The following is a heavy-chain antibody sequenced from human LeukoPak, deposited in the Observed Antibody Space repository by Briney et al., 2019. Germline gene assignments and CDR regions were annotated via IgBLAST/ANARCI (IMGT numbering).Heavy chain of an antibody. CDR2: ISHSGST. CDR1: GGSLSGGGFF. V-gene: IGHV4-31*03. CDR3: SRRPITMNAFDI. D-gene: IGHD3-22*01. J-gene: IGHJ3*02. Sequence: PSQTLSLSCTISGGSLSGGGFFWSFIRQRPGKGLEWIGYISHSGSTYYNPSLKSRLTISVDTSNNQFSLKLKSVTAADTAVYYCSRRPITMNAFDIWGQGTMVTVSS.